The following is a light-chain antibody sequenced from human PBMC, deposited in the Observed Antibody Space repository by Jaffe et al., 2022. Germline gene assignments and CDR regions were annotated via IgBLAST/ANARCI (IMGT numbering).Light chain of an antibody. CDR3: MQALQTPRT. Sequence: DIVMTQSPLSLPVTPGEPASISCRSSQSLLHGSGYNYLDWYLQKPGQSPQLLIYLGSYRASGVPDRFSGSGSGTDFTLKISRVEAEDVGVYYCMQALQTPRTFGQGTKVEI. CDR2: LGS. CDR1: QSLLHGSGYNY. J-gene: IGKJ1*01. V-gene: IGKV2-28*01.